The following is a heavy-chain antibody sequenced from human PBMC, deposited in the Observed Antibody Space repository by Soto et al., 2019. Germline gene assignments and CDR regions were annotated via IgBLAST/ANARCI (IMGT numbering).Heavy chain of an antibody. J-gene: IGHJ4*02. Sequence: GGSLRLSCAASGFTFSSYAMSWVRQAPGKGLEWVSSISGSGGSTYYADSVKGRFTISRDNSKNTLYLQMNSLRAEDTAVYYCARSYYPDSVGYYNKWGQGTMVTVS. CDR3: ARSYYPDSVGYYNK. CDR2: ISGSGGST. D-gene: IGHD3-22*01. V-gene: IGHV3-23*01. CDR1: GFTFSSYA.